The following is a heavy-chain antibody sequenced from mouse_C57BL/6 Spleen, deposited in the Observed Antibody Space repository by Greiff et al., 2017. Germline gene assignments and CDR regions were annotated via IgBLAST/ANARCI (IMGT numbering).Heavy chain of an antibody. D-gene: IGHD2-4*01. J-gene: IGHJ4*01. Sequence: EVKLVESGGDLVKPGGSLKLSCAASGFTFSSYGMSWVRQTPDKRLEWVATISSGGSYTYYPDSVKGRFTISRDNAKNTLYLQMSSLKSEDTAMYYCARHRAYDYDAGYYAMDYWGQGTSVTVSS. CDR1: GFTFSSYG. CDR2: ISSGGSYT. CDR3: ARHRAYDYDAGYYAMDY. V-gene: IGHV5-6*01.